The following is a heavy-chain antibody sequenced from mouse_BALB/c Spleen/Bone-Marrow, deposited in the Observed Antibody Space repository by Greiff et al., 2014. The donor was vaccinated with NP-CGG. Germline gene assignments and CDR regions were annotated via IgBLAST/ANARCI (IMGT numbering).Heavy chain of an antibody. J-gene: IGHJ3*01. CDR2: INPYNGAT. D-gene: IGHD2-4*01. CDR3: ANYDGGFAY. V-gene: IGHV1-31*01. Sequence: DVHLVESGPELVKPGASVKISCKASGYSFTGSYMHWVKQSHVKSLEWIGRINPYNGATSYNQNFKDKASLTVDKSSSTAYMELHSLTSEDSAVYYCANYDGGFAYWGQGTLVTVSA. CDR1: GYSFTGSY.